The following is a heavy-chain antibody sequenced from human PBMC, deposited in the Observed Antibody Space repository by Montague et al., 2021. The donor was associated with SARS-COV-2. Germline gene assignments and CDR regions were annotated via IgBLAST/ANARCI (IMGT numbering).Heavy chain of an antibody. CDR1: RFTFNTYT. D-gene: IGHD3-22*01. CDR2: ISYDGSKK. J-gene: IGHJ6*02. V-gene: IGHV3-30*04. Sequence: SLRLSCAASRFTFNTYTMHWVRQAPGKGLQWVAAISYDGSKKYYIDSVKGRFTISRDNSRNTLSLQMNSLRSEDSAVYYCARDGSGYASNYFYVIDVWGQGTMVTVSS. CDR3: ARDGSGYASNYFYVIDV.